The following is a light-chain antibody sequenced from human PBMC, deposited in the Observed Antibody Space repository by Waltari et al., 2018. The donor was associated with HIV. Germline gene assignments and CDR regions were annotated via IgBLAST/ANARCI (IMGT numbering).Light chain of an antibody. J-gene: IGLJ2*01. Sequence: QSVLTQPPSASGTPGQRITISCSGSSSNIGSNYVYWYQQLPGTAPKLLIYRNNQRPSGVPARLSGSKSGTSASLAISGLRSEDEADYYCATWDDTLSGHVVFGGGTKLNVL. CDR3: ATWDDTLSGHVV. CDR1: SSNIGSNY. V-gene: IGLV1-47*01. CDR2: RNN.